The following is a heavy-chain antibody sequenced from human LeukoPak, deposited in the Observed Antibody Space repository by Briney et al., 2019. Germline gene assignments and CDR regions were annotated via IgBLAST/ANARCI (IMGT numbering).Heavy chain of an antibody. CDR2: INPNSGGT. J-gene: IGHJ4*02. D-gene: IGHD5-24*01. CDR1: GYTFTSYD. V-gene: IGHV1-2*04. CDR3: ARGLMATINRVLDY. Sequence: GASVKVSCKASGYTFTSYDITWVRQATGQGLEWMGWINPNSGGTNYAQKFQGWVTMTRDTSISTAYMELSRLRSDDTAVYYCARGLMATINRVLDYWGQGTLVTVSS.